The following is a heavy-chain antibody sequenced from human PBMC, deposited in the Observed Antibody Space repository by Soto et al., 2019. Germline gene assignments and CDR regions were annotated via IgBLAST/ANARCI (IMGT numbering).Heavy chain of an antibody. J-gene: IGHJ6*01. CDR3: AGGYSGYDWHYYYYGMDV. CDR2: ISGSGGST. Sequence: RGSLILSWVSSHFTFSIYGMSWVRQAPGKGPEWVSAISGSGGSTYYADSVKGRFTISIDNSKNALYLQMNSLRAEDTAVYYCAGGYSGYDWHYYYYGMDVWGQGTTVTVSS. V-gene: IGHV3-23*01. CDR1: HFTFSIYG. D-gene: IGHD5-12*01.